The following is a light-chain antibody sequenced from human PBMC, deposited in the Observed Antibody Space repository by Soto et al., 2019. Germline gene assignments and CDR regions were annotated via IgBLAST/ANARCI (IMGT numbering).Light chain of an antibody. CDR1: QHIRNW. CDR2: DAS. V-gene: IGKV1-5*01. J-gene: IGKJ1*01. Sequence: DIQMTQSPSTLSASVGDSVTITCRASQHIRNWLAWYQQKPGKAPNPLIYDASSLESGVQSRFRGSESGTEFTLTIKSLKPEEFATDYCKQYSSYATFGQGNKVDIK. CDR3: KQYSSYAT.